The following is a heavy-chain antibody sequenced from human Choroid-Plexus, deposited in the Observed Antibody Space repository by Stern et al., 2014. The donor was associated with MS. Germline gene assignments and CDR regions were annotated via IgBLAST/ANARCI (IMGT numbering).Heavy chain of an antibody. Sequence: VQLEESGGGVVQPGRPLRLSCAAFGFSFSSFGMHWVRQASGQRLEWVALISYDGSKDYANSVKGRFAISRDNSKNTLYLQMTILRAEDTAVYYCAKDRQYLTFFFDFWGHGSLGTVSS. D-gene: IGHD2/OR15-2a*01. V-gene: IGHV3-30*18. CDR2: ISYDGSK. J-gene: IGHJ4*01. CDR3: AKDRQYLTFFFDF. CDR1: GFSFSSFG.